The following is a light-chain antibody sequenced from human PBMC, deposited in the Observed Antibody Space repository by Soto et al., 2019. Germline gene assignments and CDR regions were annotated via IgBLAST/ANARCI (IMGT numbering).Light chain of an antibody. CDR1: QSISVW. CDR2: KAS. J-gene: IGKJ1*01. V-gene: IGKV1-5*03. Sequence: DIQMTQSPSTLSASLGDRVTITCGASQSISVWLAWYQQKAGKAPNLLIYKASRLQSGVPSRFRGSGSETEFTLTISGLQPGDSETYYCQQYNSYSPTFGQGTKVDIK. CDR3: QQYNSYSPT.